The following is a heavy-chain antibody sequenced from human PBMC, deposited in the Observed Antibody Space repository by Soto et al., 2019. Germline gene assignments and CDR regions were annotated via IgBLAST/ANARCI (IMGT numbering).Heavy chain of an antibody. Sequence: SETLSLTCAVYGGSFSGYYWSWIRQPPGKGLEWIGEINHSGSTNYNPSLKSRVTISVDTSKNQFSLKLSSVTAADTAVYYCARDPSSSSRWFDPWGQGTLVTVSS. CDR2: INHSGST. CDR1: GGSFSGYY. J-gene: IGHJ5*02. V-gene: IGHV4-34*01. CDR3: ARDPSSSSRWFDP. D-gene: IGHD6-6*01.